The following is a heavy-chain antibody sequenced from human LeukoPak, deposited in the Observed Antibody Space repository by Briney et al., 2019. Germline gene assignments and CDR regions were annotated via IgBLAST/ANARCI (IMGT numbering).Heavy chain of an antibody. CDR1: GFTFSSYA. Sequence: PGGSLRLSCAASGFTFSSYAMSWVRQAPGKGLEWVSAISGSGGSTYYADSVKGRFTISRDNAKNSLYLQMNSLRAEDTAVYYCARAPDYVWGSYRSPWDYWGQGTLVTVSS. V-gene: IGHV3-23*01. D-gene: IGHD3-16*02. CDR3: ARAPDYVWGSYRSPWDY. CDR2: ISGSGGST. J-gene: IGHJ4*02.